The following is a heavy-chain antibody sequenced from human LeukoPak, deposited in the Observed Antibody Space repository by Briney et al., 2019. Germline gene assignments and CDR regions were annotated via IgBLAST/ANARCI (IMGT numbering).Heavy chain of an antibody. J-gene: IGHJ4*02. CDR3: AKGGDGKIPFDN. D-gene: IGHD5-24*01. CDR1: GFTFSDYA. CDR2: ISYDGSQK. Sequence: GGSLRLSCSASGFTFSDYAMHWVRQAPGKGLEWVAIISYDGSQKHFGDSVRGRFTVSRDDSENTLYLQMNSLKTEDTAVYSCAKGGDGKIPFDNWGQRTLVTVSS. V-gene: IGHV3-30*04.